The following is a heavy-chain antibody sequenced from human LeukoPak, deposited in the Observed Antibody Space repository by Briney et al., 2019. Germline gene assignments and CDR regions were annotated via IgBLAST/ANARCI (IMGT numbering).Heavy chain of an antibody. J-gene: IGHJ4*02. CDR3: ASILLDTAMVTDYFDY. Sequence: GGSLRLSCAASGFTFSSYAMSWVRQAPGKGLEWVSAISGSGGSTYYADSVKGRFTISRDNSKNTLYLQTNSLRAEDTAVYYCASILLDTAMVTDYFDYWGQGTLVTVSS. CDR2: ISGSGGST. D-gene: IGHD5-18*01. V-gene: IGHV3-23*01. CDR1: GFTFSSYA.